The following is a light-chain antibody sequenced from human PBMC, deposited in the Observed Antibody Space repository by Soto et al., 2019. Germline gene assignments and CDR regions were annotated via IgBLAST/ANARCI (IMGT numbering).Light chain of an antibody. CDR1: SSDVGGYNY. J-gene: IGLJ1*01. CDR3: SSYAGSSNV. CDR2: EVN. V-gene: IGLV2-8*01. Sequence: QSVLTQPPSASGSPGQSVAISCTGTSSDVGGYNYVSWYQQHPGKAPKLMIYEVNKRPSGVPDRFSGSKSGNTASLTVSGLQAQYQDESYYSSYAGSSNVFGTGIKVTV.